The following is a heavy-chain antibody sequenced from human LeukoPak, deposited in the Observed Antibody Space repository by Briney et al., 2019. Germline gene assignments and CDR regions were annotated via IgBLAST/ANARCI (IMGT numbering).Heavy chain of an antibody. CDR3: AKADSSGWYLNWFDP. CDR2: ISVSAGST. J-gene: IGHJ5*02. CDR1: GFTFSSYA. V-gene: IGHV3-23*01. Sequence: GGSLRLSCAASGFTFSSYAMSWVRQAPGKGLDWVSAISVSAGSTYYADSVKGRFTISRDNSKNTLYLQMNSLRAEDTAVYYCAKADSSGWYLNWFDPWGQGTLVTVSS. D-gene: IGHD6-19*01.